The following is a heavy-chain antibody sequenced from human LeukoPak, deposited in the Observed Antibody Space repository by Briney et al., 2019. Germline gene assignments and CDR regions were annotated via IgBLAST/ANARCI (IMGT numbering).Heavy chain of an antibody. V-gene: IGHV1-46*01. CDR2: ISPSGGST. D-gene: IGHD2-15*01. J-gene: IGHJ4*02. CDR3: ARESLGCSGGSCYYDY. Sequence: ASVKVSCKAFGYTFTSNYMHWVRQAPGQGPEWMGVISPSGGSTSYSQKFQGRVTMTRDMSTSTVYMELSSLRSEDTAVYYCARESLGCSGGSCYYDYWGQGTLVTVSS. CDR1: GYTFTSNY.